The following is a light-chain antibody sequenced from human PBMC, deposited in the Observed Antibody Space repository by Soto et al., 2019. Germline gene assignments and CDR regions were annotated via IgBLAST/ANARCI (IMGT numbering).Light chain of an antibody. J-gene: IGKJ5*01. CDR2: GAS. V-gene: IGKV3-20*01. Sequence: EIVLTQSPGTLSLSPGERVTLSCRASQIVSDNWLAWYQQKPGQAPRLLIHGASYRATGTPDRFTGSGSGRDFPLTISRLEPEDFAVYYCQQYGRLPITFGQGARLEI. CDR3: QQYGRLPIT. CDR1: QIVSDNW.